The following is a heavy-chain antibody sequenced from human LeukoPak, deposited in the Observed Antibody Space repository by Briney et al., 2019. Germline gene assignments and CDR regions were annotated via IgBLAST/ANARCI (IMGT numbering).Heavy chain of an antibody. CDR2: ISGANGNT. V-gene: IGHV1-18*04. Sequence: ASVKVSCRASGYAFTTIGFSWVRQAPGQGLEWMGWISGANGNTNYAPQFQGRVTMTIDTSTSTAFMELRSLRSDDTAAYSCATDHYNAFHFWGQGTMVIVSS. D-gene: IGHD3-10*01. CDR1: GYAFTTIG. J-gene: IGHJ3*01. CDR3: ATDHYNAFHF.